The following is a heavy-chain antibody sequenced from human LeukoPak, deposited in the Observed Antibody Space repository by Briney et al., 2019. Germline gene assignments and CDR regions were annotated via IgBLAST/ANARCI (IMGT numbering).Heavy chain of an antibody. Sequence: SETLSLTCTVSGGSISSYYWSWIRQPPGKGLEWIGYIYYSGSTNYNPSLKSRVTISVDTSKNQFSLKLSSVTAADTAVYYCAAWGRDSSGYYWGQGTLATVSS. J-gene: IGHJ4*02. CDR1: GGSISSYY. CDR2: IYYSGST. D-gene: IGHD3-22*01. CDR3: AAWGRDSSGYY. V-gene: IGHV4-59*01.